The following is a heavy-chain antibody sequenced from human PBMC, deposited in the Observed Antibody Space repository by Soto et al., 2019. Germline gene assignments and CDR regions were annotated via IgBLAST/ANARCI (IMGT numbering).Heavy chain of an antibody. CDR2: ISAYNGNT. V-gene: IGHV1-18*01. Sequence: ASVKVSCKASGYTFTSYGISWVRQAPGQRLEWMGWISAYNGNTNYAQKLQGRVTMTTDTSTSTAYMELRSLRSDDTAVYYCARLPVAMVRGVPHYDYWGLGTLVTVSS. CDR1: GYTFTSYG. CDR3: ARLPVAMVRGVPHYDY. J-gene: IGHJ4*02. D-gene: IGHD3-10*01.